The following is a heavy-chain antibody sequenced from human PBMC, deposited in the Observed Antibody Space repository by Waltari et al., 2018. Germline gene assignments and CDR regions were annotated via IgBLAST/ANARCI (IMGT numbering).Heavy chain of an antibody. Sequence: QVHLQQWGEGLLKPSATLSLTCAVYGGSFSDSYWSWIRQPPGKGLEWIGEINHSGNTNYNPSLKSRVTTSVDTSKTQCSLKVTSVTAADTAVYYCARRRSLPHPYYFDYWGQGTLVTVSS. CDR3: ARRRSLPHPYYFDY. CDR2: INHSGNT. J-gene: IGHJ4*02. CDR1: GGSFSDSY. V-gene: IGHV4-34*01.